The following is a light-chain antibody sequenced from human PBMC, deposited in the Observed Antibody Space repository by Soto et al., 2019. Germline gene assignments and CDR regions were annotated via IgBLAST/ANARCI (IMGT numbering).Light chain of an antibody. V-gene: IGLV1-40*01. CDR3: QSFDSSLSRLV. CDR2: GTT. J-gene: IGLJ2*01. Sequence: QSVLTQPPSVSGAPGQRVTISCTGSSSNIGAGYDVHWYQQLPGTAPELLIFGTTNRPSGVPDRFSGSKSGTSVSLAITGLQAEDEADYYCQSFDSSLSRLVFGGGTQLPVL. CDR1: SSNIGAGYD.